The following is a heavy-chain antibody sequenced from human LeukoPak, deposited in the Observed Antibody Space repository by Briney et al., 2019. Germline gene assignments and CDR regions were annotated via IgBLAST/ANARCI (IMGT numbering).Heavy chain of an antibody. CDR2: IFYTGNT. CDR3: ARLNKPGWFDP. V-gene: IGHV4-39*01. CDR1: DGSISSSNYY. Sequence: PSETLSLACTVSDGSISSSNYYWAWIRQPPGKGLEWIANIFYTGNTYYNPSLKSRVTISIDTSKNQFSLRLNSVTATDTAVYYCARLNKPGWFDPWGQGTLVTVSS. D-gene: IGHD1-14*01. J-gene: IGHJ5*02.